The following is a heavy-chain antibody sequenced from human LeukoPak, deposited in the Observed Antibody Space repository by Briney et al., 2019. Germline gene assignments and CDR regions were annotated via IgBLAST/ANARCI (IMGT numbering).Heavy chain of an antibody. V-gene: IGHV3-74*01. Sequence: GGSLRLSCAASGFALSMYWMHWVRQAPGKGLVWVSLIDTDVRKTDYADSVKGRFTISRDNAKNTLYLQMNSLRAEDTAVYYCAKKLDYWGQGTLVTVSS. J-gene: IGHJ4*02. CDR3: AKKLDY. CDR1: GFALSMYW. CDR2: IDTDVRKT.